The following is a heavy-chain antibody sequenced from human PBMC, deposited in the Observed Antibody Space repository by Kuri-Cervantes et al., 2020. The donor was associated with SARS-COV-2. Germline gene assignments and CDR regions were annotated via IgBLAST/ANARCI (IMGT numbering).Heavy chain of an antibody. D-gene: IGHD6-6*01. CDR2: LKSKSDGGTP. CDR3: TTDRAITVRPLFDS. V-gene: IGHV3-15*01. CDR1: GLTVNEAW. J-gene: IGHJ4*02. Sequence: GGSLRLSCADSGLTVNEAWMGWVGQAPGRGLEWVGRLKSKSDGGTPDYAAPVKGRFTISGDESKNTLNLQMNSLKTEDTALYYCTTDRAITVRPLFDSWGQGTLVTVSS.